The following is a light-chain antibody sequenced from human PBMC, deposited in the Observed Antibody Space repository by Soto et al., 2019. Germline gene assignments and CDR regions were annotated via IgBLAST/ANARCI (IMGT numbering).Light chain of an antibody. CDR1: SSDVGAYNY. Sequence: QSALTQPPSASGSPGQSVTISCTGTSSDVGAYNYVSWYQQHPGKAPKLMIYEVTKRPSGVPDRFSGSKSGNTASLTVSGLQAEDEADYYCSSYAGSNKKVFGGGTQLTVL. V-gene: IGLV2-8*01. CDR2: EVT. J-gene: IGLJ2*01. CDR3: SSYAGSNKKV.